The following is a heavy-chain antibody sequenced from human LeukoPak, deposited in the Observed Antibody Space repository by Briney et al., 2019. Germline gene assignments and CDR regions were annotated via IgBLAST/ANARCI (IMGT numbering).Heavy chain of an antibody. CDR1: GFTFSSYW. V-gene: IGHV3-7*03. J-gene: IGHJ4*02. CDR2: IKQDGSEK. Sequence: GGSLRLSCAASGFTFSSYWMSWVRQAPGKGLEWVANIKQDGSEKYYADSVKGRFTISRDNAKNSLYLQMNSLRAEDMALYYCAKSTGIEGVIDYWGQGTLVTVSS. D-gene: IGHD4-17*01. CDR3: AKSTGIEGVIDY.